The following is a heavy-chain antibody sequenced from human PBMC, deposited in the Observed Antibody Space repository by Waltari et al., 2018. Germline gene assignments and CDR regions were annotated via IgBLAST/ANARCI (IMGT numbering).Heavy chain of an antibody. Sequence: QVQLQESGPGLLNPSETLSPTCSVSGRSVSGDYWCWVRQPPGKGLDFIWFLCHSGALNKAPSLKGRVTISLDTSKNQFSLNLDSVTAADTAVYYCARQIGGRLLWDYWGQGTLVVVSS. J-gene: IGHJ4*02. CDR3: ARQIGGRLLWDY. V-gene: IGHV4-59*02. CDR1: GRSVSGDY. D-gene: IGHD2-21*02. CDR2: LCHSGAL.